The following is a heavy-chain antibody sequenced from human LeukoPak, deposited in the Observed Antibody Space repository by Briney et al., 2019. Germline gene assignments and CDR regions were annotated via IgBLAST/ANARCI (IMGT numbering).Heavy chain of an antibody. V-gene: IGHV1-2*02. CDR2: INPNSGGT. Sequence: ASVKVSCKASGYTFTGYYMHWVRQAPGQGLEWMGWINPNSGGTTYAQKFQGRVTMTRDTSISTAYLELSRLRSDDTAVYYCARLRATPHAPDYWGQGTLVTVSS. CDR3: ARLRATPHAPDY. CDR1: GYTFTGYY. J-gene: IGHJ4*02. D-gene: IGHD2-15*01.